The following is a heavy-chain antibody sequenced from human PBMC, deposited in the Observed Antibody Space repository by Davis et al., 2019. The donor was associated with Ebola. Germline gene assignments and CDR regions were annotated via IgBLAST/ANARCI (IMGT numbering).Heavy chain of an antibody. J-gene: IGHJ3*02. CDR3: AKDTSNIWFDI. V-gene: IGHV3-30*18. D-gene: IGHD1-26*01. CDR1: GFTFSNYG. Sequence: PGGSLRLSCAASGFTFSNYGMHWVRQAPGKGLEWVAAISYDGSNKYYADSVKGRFTISRDNSKNTLYLQMNGLRVEDTAIYYCAKDTSNIWFDIWGQGTNVTVSS. CDR2: ISYDGSNK.